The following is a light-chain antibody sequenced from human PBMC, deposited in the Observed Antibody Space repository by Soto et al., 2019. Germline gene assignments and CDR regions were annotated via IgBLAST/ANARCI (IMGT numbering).Light chain of an antibody. J-gene: IGLJ3*02. CDR1: SSNIERNT. CDR2: SNN. Sequence: QSVLTQSPSASGTPGQRVTISCSGTSSNIERNTVNWYQQLPGTAPKLLIYSNNVRPSGVPDRFSGSNSGTSASLAISGLQSGDEADYYCAVWDDSLNGWVFGGGTKLTVL. V-gene: IGLV1-44*01. CDR3: AVWDDSLNGWV.